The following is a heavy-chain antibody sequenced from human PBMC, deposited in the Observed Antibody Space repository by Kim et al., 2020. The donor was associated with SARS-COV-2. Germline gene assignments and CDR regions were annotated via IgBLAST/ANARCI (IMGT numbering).Heavy chain of an antibody. CDR2: IYYSGST. Sequence: SETLSLTCSVSSDSISSYYCSWIRQLPGKGLEWLGYIYYSGSTDYNPSLKSRVTISWDNSKNQFSLDLTAVTNADTAVYYCARSEGRGSWHQFDYWGQGILVTVSS. V-gene: IGHV4-59*01. D-gene: IGHD6-19*01. J-gene: IGHJ4*02. CDR1: SDSISSYY. CDR3: ARSEGRGSWHQFDY.